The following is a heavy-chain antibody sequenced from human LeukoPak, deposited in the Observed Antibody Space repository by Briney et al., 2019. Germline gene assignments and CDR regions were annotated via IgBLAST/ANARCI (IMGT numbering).Heavy chain of an antibody. J-gene: IGHJ5*02. Sequence: SETLSLTCTVSGGSICSYYWSWIRQPAGKGLEWIGRIYTSGSTNYNPSLKSRVTMSVDTSKNQFSLKLSSVTAADTAVYYCARASGSYGYYWFDPWGQGTLVTVSS. CDR1: GGSICSYY. CDR2: IYTSGST. CDR3: ARASGSYGYYWFDP. V-gene: IGHV4-4*07. D-gene: IGHD1-26*01.